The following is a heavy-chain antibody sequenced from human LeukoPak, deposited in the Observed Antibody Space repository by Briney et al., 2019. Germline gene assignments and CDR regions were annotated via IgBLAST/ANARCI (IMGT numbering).Heavy chain of an antibody. V-gene: IGHV3-11*04. CDR1: GFTLSNAW. CDR2: ISGNGGVI. D-gene: IGHD1-1*01. Sequence: PGGSLRLSCAASGFTLSNAWMNWVRQAPGKGLEWLSYISGNGGVIQYADSVKGRFTISRDNAKNLLYLQMDSLRVEDTAIYYCARDPRTVRIWGQGTLVTVSS. J-gene: IGHJ4*02. CDR3: ARDPRTVRI.